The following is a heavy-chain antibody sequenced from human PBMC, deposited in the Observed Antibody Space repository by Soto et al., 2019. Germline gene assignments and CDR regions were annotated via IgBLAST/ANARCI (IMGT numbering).Heavy chain of an antibody. V-gene: IGHV4-31*03. J-gene: IGHJ4*02. CDR3: AREYRVEWLLLDDY. Sequence: QVQLQESGPGLVKPSQTLSLTCTVSGGSISSGGYYWSWIRQHPGKGLEWIGYIYYGGSTYYNPSLKSRVTISVDTSKNQFSLKLSSVTAADTAVYYCAREYRVEWLLLDDYWGQGTLVTVSS. D-gene: IGHD3-22*01. CDR1: GGSISSGGYY. CDR2: IYYGGST.